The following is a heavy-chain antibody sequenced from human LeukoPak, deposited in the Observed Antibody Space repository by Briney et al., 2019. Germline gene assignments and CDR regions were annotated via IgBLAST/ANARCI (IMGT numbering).Heavy chain of an antibody. CDR3: ARVFDSGSQAYFYYMDV. CDR2: ICYSGST. V-gene: IGHV4-39*07. CDR1: GGSISSSSYY. J-gene: IGHJ6*03. D-gene: IGHD3-10*01. Sequence: SETLSLTCTVSGGSISSSSYYWGWIRQPPGKGLEWIGSICYSGSTYYNPSLKSRVTISVDTSKNQFSLKVSSVTAADTAVYYCARVFDSGSQAYFYYMDVWGKGTTVTIFS.